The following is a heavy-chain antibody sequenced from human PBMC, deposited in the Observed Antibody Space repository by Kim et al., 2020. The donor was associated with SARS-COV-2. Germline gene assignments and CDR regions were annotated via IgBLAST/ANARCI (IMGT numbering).Heavy chain of an antibody. J-gene: IGHJ4*02. V-gene: IGHV3-23*01. D-gene: IGHD3-22*01. CDR3: AKDLWVDRTYYYDSSGYYYFDY. CDR1: GFTFSSYA. Sequence: GGSLRLSCAASGFTFSSYAMSWVRQAPGKGLEWVSAISGSGGSTYYADSVKGRFTISRDNSKNTLYLQMNSLRAEDTAVYYCAKDLWVDRTYYYDSSGYYYFDYWGQGTLVTVSS. CDR2: ISGSGGST.